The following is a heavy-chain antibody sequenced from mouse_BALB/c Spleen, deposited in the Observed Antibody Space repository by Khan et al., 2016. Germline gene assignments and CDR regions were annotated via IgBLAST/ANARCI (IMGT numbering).Heavy chain of an antibody. J-gene: IGHJ2*01. CDR3: TCAGYYGSKDY. Sequence: EVQLQESGPDLVKPSQSLSLTCTVTGYSITSGYSWHWIRQFPGNKLEWMGYIHYSGGTNYNPSLKSRISITRDTSKNQFFLQLNSVTTEDTATXYCTCAGYYGSKDYWGQGTTLADSS. D-gene: IGHD1-1*01. V-gene: IGHV3-1*02. CDR2: IHYSGGT. CDR1: GYSITSGYS.